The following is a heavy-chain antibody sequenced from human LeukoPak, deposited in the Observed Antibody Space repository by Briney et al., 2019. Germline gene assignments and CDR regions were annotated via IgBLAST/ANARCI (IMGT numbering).Heavy chain of an antibody. CDR2: XNPNSGGT. J-gene: IGHJ4*02. D-gene: IGHD3-22*01. CDR1: GYTFTVYF. CDR3: ARELNYDSSGYYFDY. Sequence: GASVKVSCKASGYTFTVYFMHWVRQAPGQGLEWMGXXNPNSGGTNYAQKFQGRVNMTRDTSISTAYMELSRLRSDDTAVYYCARELNYDSSGYYFDYWGQGTLVTVSS. V-gene: IGHV1-2*02.